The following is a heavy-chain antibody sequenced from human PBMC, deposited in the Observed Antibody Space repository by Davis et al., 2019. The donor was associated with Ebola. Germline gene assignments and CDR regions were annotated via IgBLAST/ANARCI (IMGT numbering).Heavy chain of an antibody. CDR1: GFTFSSYA. CDR3: ARGGGGRLGMDYYYMDV. D-gene: IGHD4-23*01. Sequence: PGGSLRLSCAASGFTFSSYAMHWVRQAPGKGLEWVAVISYDGSNKYYADSVKGRFTISRDNSKNTLYLQMNSLRAEDTAVYYCARGGGGRLGMDYYYMDVWGKGTTVTVSS. V-gene: IGHV3-30-3*01. CDR2: ISYDGSNK. J-gene: IGHJ6*03.